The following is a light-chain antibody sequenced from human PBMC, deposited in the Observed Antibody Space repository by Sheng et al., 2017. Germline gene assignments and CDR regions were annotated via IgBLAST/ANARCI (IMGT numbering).Light chain of an antibody. J-gene: IGKJ1*01. CDR2: DAS. V-gene: IGKV1-13*02. CDR1: QGIASA. Sequence: AIQLTQSPSSLSASVGDRVTITCRASQGIASALVWYQHNPGKAPKLLIYDASSLESGVSSRFSGSGSGTDFSLTISSLQPDDFATYYCQQYDSYPWTFGQGTKVE. CDR3: QQYDSYPWT.